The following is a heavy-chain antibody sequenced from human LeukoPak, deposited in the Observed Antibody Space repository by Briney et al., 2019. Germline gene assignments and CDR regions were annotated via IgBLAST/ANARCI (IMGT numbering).Heavy chain of an antibody. Sequence: TSQTLSLTCTVSGGSIGSGDYYWSWIRQPPGKGLEWIGYIYYSGSTYYNPSLKSRVTISVDTSKNQFSLKLSSVTAAGTAVYYCAREVMTPGDRDGFDLWGQGTMVSLS. V-gene: IGHV4-30-4*08. J-gene: IGHJ3*01. CDR3: AREVMTPGDRDGFDL. D-gene: IGHD2-2*01. CDR1: GGSIGSGDYY. CDR2: IYYSGST.